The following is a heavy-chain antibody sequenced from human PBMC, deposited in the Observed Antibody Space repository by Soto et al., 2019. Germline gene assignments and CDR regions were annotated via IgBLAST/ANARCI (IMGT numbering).Heavy chain of an antibody. D-gene: IGHD7-27*01. CDR3: ERGHRGDRDAFDI. V-gene: IGHV4-34*01. CDR1: GGSFSGYY. CDR2: INHSGST. Sequence: SETLSLTCAVYGGSFSGYYWSWIRQPPGKGLEWVGEINHSGSTNYNPSLKSRVTISVDTSKNQFSLKLSSVTAADTAVYYCERGHRGDRDAFDIWGQGTMVTVSS. J-gene: IGHJ3*02.